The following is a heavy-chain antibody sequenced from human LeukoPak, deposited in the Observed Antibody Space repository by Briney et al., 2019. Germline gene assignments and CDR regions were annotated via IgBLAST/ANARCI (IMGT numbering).Heavy chain of an antibody. CDR1: GLAFSNFA. J-gene: IGHJ4*02. Sequence: GGSLSLSCAASGLAFSNFAMSWVRQAPGKGLEWISAMSGSGYYTYYVESVKGRFTISRDNSKNTLYLHMNSLRVEDTAVYYCARDGTDWNHFDYCGQGTLVTVSS. CDR2: MSGSGYYT. D-gene: IGHD1-1*01. CDR3: ARDGTDWNHFDY. V-gene: IGHV3-23*01.